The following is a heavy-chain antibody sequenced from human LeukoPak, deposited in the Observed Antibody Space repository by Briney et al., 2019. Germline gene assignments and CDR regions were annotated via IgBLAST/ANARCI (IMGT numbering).Heavy chain of an antibody. CDR2: INTDGSEM. J-gene: IGHJ4*02. CDR1: GFTFSSHW. V-gene: IGHV3-7*01. CDR3: ANSNSGPEY. D-gene: IGHD4-23*01. Sequence: GGSLRLSCSASGFTFSSHWMNWVRQAPGKGLEWVAIINTDGSEMNYVDSATGRFTISRGNAKNSLYLQMDYLRAEDTAMYYCANSNSGPEYWGQGTLVIVPS.